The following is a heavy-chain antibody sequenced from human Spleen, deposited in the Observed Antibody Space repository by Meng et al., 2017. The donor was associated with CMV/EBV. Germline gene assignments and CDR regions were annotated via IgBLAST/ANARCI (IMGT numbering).Heavy chain of an antibody. D-gene: IGHD3-16*02. V-gene: IGHV1-8*02. J-gene: IGHJ4*02. CDR3: ARGRPTGPLGGVIRGPFDY. CDR1: GYTFTSYD. CDR2: MNPNSGNT. Sequence: ASVKVSCKASGYTFTSYDINWVRPATGQGLEWMGWMNPNSGNTGYAQKFQGRVTMTRNTSISTAYMELSSLRSEDTAVYYCARGRPTGPLGGVIRGPFDYWGQGTLVTVSS.